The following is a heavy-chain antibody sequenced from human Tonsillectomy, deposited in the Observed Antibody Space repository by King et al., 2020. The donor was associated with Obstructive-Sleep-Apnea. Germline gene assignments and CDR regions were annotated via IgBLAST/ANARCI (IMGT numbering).Heavy chain of an antibody. CDR3: ARLQWELLFADY. D-gene: IGHD1-26*01. V-gene: IGHV4-39*01. Sequence: QLQESGPGLVKPSETLSLTCTVSGGSISSSSYYWGWLRQPPGKGLEWIVGIYFSGSTYYNPSLKSRVTISVDTSKNQFSLKLSSVTAADTAVYYCARLQWELLFADYWGQGTLVTVSS. CDR2: IYFSGST. CDR1: GGSISSSSYY. J-gene: IGHJ4*02.